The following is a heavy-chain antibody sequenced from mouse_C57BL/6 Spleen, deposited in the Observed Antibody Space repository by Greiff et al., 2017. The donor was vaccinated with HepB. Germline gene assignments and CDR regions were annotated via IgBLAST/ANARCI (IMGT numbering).Heavy chain of an antibody. CDR1: GYTFTDYN. Sequence: SGPELVKPGASVKMSCKASGYTFTDYNMHWVKQSHGKSLEWIGYINPNNGGTSYNQKFKGKATLTVNKSSSTAYMELRSLTSEDSAVYYCARGLRLYYYAMDYWGQGTSVTVSS. CDR3: ARGLRLYYYAMDY. D-gene: IGHD2-2*01. CDR2: INPNNGGT. J-gene: IGHJ4*01. V-gene: IGHV1-22*01.